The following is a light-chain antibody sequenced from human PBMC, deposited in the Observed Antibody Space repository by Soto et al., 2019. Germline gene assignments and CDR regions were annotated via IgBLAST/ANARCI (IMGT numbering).Light chain of an antibody. Sequence: AIQMAQSPSSLSASVGDRVTITCRASQGIGNDVGWFQQKPGKAPKLLIYAAATLQSVVPSRFSDSRSGTDFTLTISSLQPEDYVTYYSLPDHNYPLTFGGGTKVEIK. CDR1: QGIGND. J-gene: IGKJ4*01. CDR3: LPDHNYPLT. V-gene: IGKV1-6*02. CDR2: AAA.